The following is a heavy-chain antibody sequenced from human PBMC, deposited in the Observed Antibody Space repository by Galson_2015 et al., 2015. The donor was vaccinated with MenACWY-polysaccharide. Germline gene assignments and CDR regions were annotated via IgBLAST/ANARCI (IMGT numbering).Heavy chain of an antibody. D-gene: IGHD6-19*01. CDR2: INSDGSST. V-gene: IGHV3-74*01. Sequence: SLRLSCAASGFTFSSYWMHWVRQAPGKGLVWVSRINSDGSSTSYADSVKGRFTISRDNTKNTLYLQMNSLRAEDTAVYYCARGPSGWFNYYYGMDVWGQGTTVTVSS. J-gene: IGHJ6*02. CDR1: GFTFSSYW. CDR3: ARGPSGWFNYYYGMDV.